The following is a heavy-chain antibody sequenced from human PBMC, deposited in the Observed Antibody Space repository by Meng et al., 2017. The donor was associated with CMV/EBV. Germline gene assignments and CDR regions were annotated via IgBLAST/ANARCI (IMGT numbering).Heavy chain of an antibody. D-gene: IGHD1-1*01. Sequence: QVQVVQPGAWVKSPGASVKVSCQTSGYRFSDHYMHWVRQAPGQGLEWMGWIYPNSGGTHYAQKFQDRVTMTRDTSISTVYMELSRLTSDDTAVYYCVRDHNWGPDYWGQGTLVTVSS. CDR1: GYRFSDHY. J-gene: IGHJ4*02. V-gene: IGHV1-2*02. CDR3: VRDHNWGPDY. CDR2: IYPNSGGT.